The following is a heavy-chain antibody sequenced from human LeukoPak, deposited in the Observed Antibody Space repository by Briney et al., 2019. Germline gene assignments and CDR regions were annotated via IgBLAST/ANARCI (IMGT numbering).Heavy chain of an antibody. CDR2: MNPNSGNT. CDR1: GYTFTSYD. J-gene: IGHJ5*02. Sequence: ASVKVSCKASGYTFTSYDINWVRQATGQGLEWMGWMNPNSGNTGYAQRFQGRVTMTRNTSISTAYMELSSLRSEDTAVYYCARAIGCSSTSCYVHWFDPWGQGTLVTVSS. D-gene: IGHD2-2*01. CDR3: ARAIGCSSTSCYVHWFDP. V-gene: IGHV1-8*01.